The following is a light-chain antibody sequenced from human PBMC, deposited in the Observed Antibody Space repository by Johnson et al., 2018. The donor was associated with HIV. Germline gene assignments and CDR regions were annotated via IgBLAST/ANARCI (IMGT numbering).Light chain of an antibody. CDR3: GTWDSSLSAGV. J-gene: IGLJ1*01. Sequence: QSILTQPPSVSAAPGQRVNISCSGNSSNIENYFVSWYQQLPGAAPRLLIYEDNKRPSGIPDRFSGSKSDTSATLGITGLQTGDEADYYCGTWDSSLSAGVFGTGTKVTVL. CDR1: SSNIENYF. CDR2: EDN. V-gene: IGLV1-51*02.